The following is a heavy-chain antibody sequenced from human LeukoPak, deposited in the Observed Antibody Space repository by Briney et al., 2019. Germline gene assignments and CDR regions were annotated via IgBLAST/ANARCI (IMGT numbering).Heavy chain of an antibody. D-gene: IGHD4-17*01. CDR2: ISYDGSNK. J-gene: IGHJ2*01. Sequence: GGSLRLSCAASGFTFSSYGMHWVRQAPGKGLEWVAVISYDGSNKYYADSVKGRFTISRDNSKNSLYLQMNSLRAEDTAVYYCARVVDGDSDWYFDLWGRGTLVTVSS. CDR3: ARVVDGDSDWYFDL. CDR1: GFTFSSYG. V-gene: IGHV3-30*03.